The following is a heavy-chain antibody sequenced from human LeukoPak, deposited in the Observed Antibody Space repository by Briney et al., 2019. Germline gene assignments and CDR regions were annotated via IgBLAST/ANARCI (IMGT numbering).Heavy chain of an antibody. CDR2: IFNEGST. D-gene: IGHD4-17*01. J-gene: IGHJ4*02. V-gene: IGHV3-66*01. CDR1: EFTDTSNY. Sequence: PAASRRLACAATEFTDTSNYMSWVRQAPGKGLQCFSLIFNEGSTYYADSVKARFTISRDNSMDTLYLQMNSLRVEDTAVYYCARDPGGDNAYWGQGTLVTVSS. CDR3: ARDPGGDNAY.